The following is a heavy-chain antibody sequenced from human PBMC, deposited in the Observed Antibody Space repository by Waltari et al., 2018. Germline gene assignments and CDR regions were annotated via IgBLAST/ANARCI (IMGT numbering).Heavy chain of an antibody. D-gene: IGHD3-3*01. V-gene: IGHV4-38-2*01. CDR3: ARLQGGYDFWSGYYKYNWFDP. Sequence: QVQLQESGPGLVKPSETLSLTCAVSGYSISSGSYWGWIRQPPGTGLEWIGSIYHSGGHYSSPSLKGRVTISVDTSKNQFALKLSSVTAADTAVYYCARLQGGYDFWSGYYKYNWFDPWGQGTLVTVSS. CDR1: GYSISSGSY. J-gene: IGHJ5*02. CDR2: IYHSGGH.